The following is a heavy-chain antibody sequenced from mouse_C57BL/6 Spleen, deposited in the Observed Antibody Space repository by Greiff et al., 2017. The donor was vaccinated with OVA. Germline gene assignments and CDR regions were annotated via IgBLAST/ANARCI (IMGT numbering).Heavy chain of an antibody. V-gene: IGHV1-26*01. CDR3: ARNLITTVVAWYFDV. Sequence: VQLQQSGPELVKPGASVKISCKASGYTFTDYYMNWVKQSHGKSLEWIGDINPNNGGTSYNQKFKGKATLTVDKSSSTAYMELRSLTSEDSAVYYCARNLITTVVAWYFDVWGTGTTVTVSS. CDR2: INPNNGGT. D-gene: IGHD1-1*01. CDR1: GYTFTDYY. J-gene: IGHJ1*03.